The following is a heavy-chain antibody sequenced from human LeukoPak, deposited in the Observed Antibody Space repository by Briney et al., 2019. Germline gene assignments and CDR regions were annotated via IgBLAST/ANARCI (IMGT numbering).Heavy chain of an antibody. J-gene: IGHJ4*02. D-gene: IGHD5-18*01. Sequence: GGSLRLSCVASGFTFSSYAMSWVRQAPGKGLEWVSGISGRGANTYHADSVKGRFTISRDNFKNTLYLQMNSLRGEDTAVYYCAKGSGYSYGTPFDYWGQGTLVTVSS. CDR2: ISGRGANT. V-gene: IGHV3-23*01. CDR3: AKGSGYSYGTPFDY. CDR1: GFTFSSYA.